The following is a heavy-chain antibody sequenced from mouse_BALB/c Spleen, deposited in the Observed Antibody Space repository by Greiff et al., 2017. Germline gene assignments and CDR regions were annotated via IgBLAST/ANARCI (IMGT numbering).Heavy chain of an antibody. CDR2: IRNKANGYTT. CDR1: GFTFTDYY. Sequence: EVKLMESGGGLVQPGGSLRLSCAPSGFTFTDYYMSWVRQPPGKALEWLGFIRNKANGYTTEYSASVKGRFTISRDNSQSILYLQMNTLRAEDSATYYCARGYYYGSIYVDAMDYWGQGTSVTVSS. CDR3: ARGYYYGSIYVDAMDY. D-gene: IGHD1-1*01. J-gene: IGHJ4*01. V-gene: IGHV7-3*02.